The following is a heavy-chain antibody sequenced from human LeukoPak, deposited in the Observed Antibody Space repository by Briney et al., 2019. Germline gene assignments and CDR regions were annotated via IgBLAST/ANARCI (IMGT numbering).Heavy chain of an antibody. Sequence: PSQTLSLTCTVSGGSISSGSYYWSWIRQPAGKGLEWIGRIYTSGSTNYNPSLKSRVTISVDTSKNQFSLKLSSVTAADTAVYYCARVLYYGGNSGDYWGQGTLVTVSS. D-gene: IGHD4-23*01. CDR1: GGSISSGSYY. V-gene: IGHV4-61*02. CDR2: IYTSGST. CDR3: ARVLYYGGNSGDY. J-gene: IGHJ4*02.